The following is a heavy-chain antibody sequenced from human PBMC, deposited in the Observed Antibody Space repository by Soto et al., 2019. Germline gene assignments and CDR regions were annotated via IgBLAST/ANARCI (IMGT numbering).Heavy chain of an antibody. V-gene: IGHV3-23*01. J-gene: IGHJ4*02. CDR2: IKDSGEST. D-gene: IGHD6-13*01. CDR3: VKGGASYTSCWYAI. CDR1: GFTFSNYA. Sequence: DVQLLESGGGLVQPGGSLTLSCAASGFTFSNYAMHWVRQAPGKGLEWVSTIKDSGESTLYLDSVRGRFTISRDNSKDTLYLQMTSLRFEDTALYHCVKGGASYTSCWYAIWGQGILVTVSS.